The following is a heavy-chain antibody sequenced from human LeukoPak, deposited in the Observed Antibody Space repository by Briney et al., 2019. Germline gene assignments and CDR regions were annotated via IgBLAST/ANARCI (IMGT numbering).Heavy chain of an antibody. J-gene: IGHJ4*02. CDR3: ARGMSATSGYLELEY. V-gene: IGHV3-23*01. D-gene: IGHD3-22*01. CDR2: ISGSGGNT. Sequence: GGSLRLSCAASGFTFSSYAMSWVRQSPGKGLEWVSAISGSGGNTYSADSVKGRFTISRDNSKKTPFLHMNSLRAEDTAVYYCARGMSATSGYLELEYWGQGTLVTVS. CDR1: GFTFSSYA.